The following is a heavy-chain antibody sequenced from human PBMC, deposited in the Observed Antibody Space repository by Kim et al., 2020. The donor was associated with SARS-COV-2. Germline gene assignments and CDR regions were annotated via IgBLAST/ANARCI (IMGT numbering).Heavy chain of an antibody. CDR3: TRSTGY. Sequence: GGSLRLSCAASGSTFSDHYMDWVRQAPGEGLEWIGRIGNKVSSYITQYAASVKGRFTISRDDSQNSLYLQMNSLKTEDTAIYYCTRSTGYWGQGTLVTVSS. J-gene: IGHJ4*02. CDR2: IGNKVSSYIT. V-gene: IGHV3-72*01. CDR1: GSTFSDHY.